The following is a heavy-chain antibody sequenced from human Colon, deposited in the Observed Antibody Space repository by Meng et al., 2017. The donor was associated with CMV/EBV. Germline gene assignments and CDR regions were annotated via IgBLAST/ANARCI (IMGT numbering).Heavy chain of an antibody. V-gene: IGHV3-21*01. J-gene: IGHJ4*02. Sequence: GESLKISCTASGFTFSSYSMNWVRQAPGKRLEWVSSITSSNSYMYYADSVKGRFTISRDHAKNSLFLQMNSLRAEDTAVYYCARAREFLSGYYTYYFDYWGQGTLVTVSS. CDR1: GFTFSSYS. CDR3: ARAREFLSGYYTYYFDY. CDR2: ITSSNSYM. D-gene: IGHD3-3*01.